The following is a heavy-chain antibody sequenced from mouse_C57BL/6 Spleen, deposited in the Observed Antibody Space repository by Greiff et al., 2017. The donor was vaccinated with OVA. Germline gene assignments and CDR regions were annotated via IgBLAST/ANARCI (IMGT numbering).Heavy chain of an antibody. V-gene: IGHV14-4*01. CDR2: LDPENGDT. Sequence: VQLQQSGAELVRPGASVKLSCTASGFNIKDDYMHWVKQRPEQGLEWIGWLDPENGDTEYASKFQGKATITADTSSNTAYLQRSSLTSEDTAVYYGTTRDSNLAWFAYWGQGTLVTVSA. J-gene: IGHJ3*01. CDR3: TTRDSNLAWFAY. D-gene: IGHD2-5*01. CDR1: GFNIKDDY.